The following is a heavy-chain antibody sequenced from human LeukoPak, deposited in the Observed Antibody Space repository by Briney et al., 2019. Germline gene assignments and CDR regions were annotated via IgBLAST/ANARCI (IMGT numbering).Heavy chain of an antibody. CDR2: ISYDGSNK. D-gene: IGHD3-22*01. V-gene: IGHV3-30-3*01. CDR1: GFTFSSYA. J-gene: IGHJ4*02. CDR3: AKDRDSSGYYSGLDY. Sequence: PGGSLRLSCAASGFTFSSYAMHWVRQAPGKGLEWVAVISYDGSNKYYADSVKGRFTISRDNSKSTLYLQMNSLRAEDTAVYYCAKDRDSSGYYSGLDYWGQGTLVTVSS.